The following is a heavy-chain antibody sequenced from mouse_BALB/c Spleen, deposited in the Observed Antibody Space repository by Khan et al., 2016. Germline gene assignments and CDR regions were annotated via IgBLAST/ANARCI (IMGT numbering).Heavy chain of an antibody. V-gene: IGHV3-2*02. CDR2: ISYSGST. J-gene: IGHJ4*01. Sequence: EVQLQESGPGLVTPSQSLSLTCTVTGYSITSDYAWNWIRQFPGNRLEWMGYISYSGSTSYNPSLKSRISITRDTSKNQFFLQLNSVTSEDTATYYWARSEYGDKDAMDYWGQGTSVTVSS. D-gene: IGHD1-1*01. CDR3: ARSEYGDKDAMDY. CDR1: GYSITSDYA.